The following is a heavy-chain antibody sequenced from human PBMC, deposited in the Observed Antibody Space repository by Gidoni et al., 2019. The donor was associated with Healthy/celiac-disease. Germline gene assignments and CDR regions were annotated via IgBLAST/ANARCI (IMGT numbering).Heavy chain of an antibody. CDR3: ARDGNMVRGVIGKDGMDV. J-gene: IGHJ6*02. V-gene: IGHV1-69*04. D-gene: IGHD3-10*01. CDR1: GGTFSSYA. Sequence: QVQLVQSGAEVKKHGSSVKVSCKASGGTFSSYAISWVRQAPGQGLEWMGRIIPILGIANYAQKFQGRVTITADKSTSTAYMELSSLRSEDTAVYYCARDGNMVRGVIGKDGMDVWGQGTTVTVSS. CDR2: IIPILGIA.